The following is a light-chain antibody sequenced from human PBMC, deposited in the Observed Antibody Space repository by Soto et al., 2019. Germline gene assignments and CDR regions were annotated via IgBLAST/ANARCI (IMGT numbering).Light chain of an antibody. Sequence: EIVLTQSPGTLSLSPGEGATLSCRASQTISSFLAWYQQKRGQAPRLLIHGASNRATGIPDRFSGSGSGTDFTLTISSLEPEDSAVYYCQQRHMWPITFGQGTRLEIK. CDR2: GAS. CDR3: QQRHMWPIT. V-gene: IGKV3-11*01. J-gene: IGKJ5*01. CDR1: QTISSF.